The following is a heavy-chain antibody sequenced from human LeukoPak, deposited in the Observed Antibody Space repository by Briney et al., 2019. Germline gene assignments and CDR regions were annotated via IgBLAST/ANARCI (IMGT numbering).Heavy chain of an antibody. Sequence: GGSLRLSCGDSAFMFSSYAMHWVRQAPGKGLEWVSVISSDGGNQYYADSVKGRFTISRDNSKNTLYLQMNSLRPEDTAVYFCTRDTSGYYYGSDYWGQGTLVTVSS. CDR3: TRDTSGYYYGSDY. V-gene: IGHV3-30-3*01. CDR1: AFMFSSYA. D-gene: IGHD3-22*01. J-gene: IGHJ4*02. CDR2: ISSDGGNQ.